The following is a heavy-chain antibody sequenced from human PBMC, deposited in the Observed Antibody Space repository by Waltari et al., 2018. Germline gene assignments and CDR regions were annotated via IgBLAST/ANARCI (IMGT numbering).Heavy chain of an antibody. J-gene: IGHJ5*02. CDR3: ANSSVDSSPILDL. V-gene: IGHV1-3*01. Sequence: QVQLVQSGAEVKKPGASVKVSCKASGYTFSSYLLHWVRQAPGHGLEWMGWINAGNGSTKYSQNFQGRVTITRDTSASTAYMDLRSLVSEDTAMYYCANSSVDSSPILDLWGQGTLVTVSS. CDR2: INAGNGST. D-gene: IGHD6-13*01. CDR1: GYTFSSYL.